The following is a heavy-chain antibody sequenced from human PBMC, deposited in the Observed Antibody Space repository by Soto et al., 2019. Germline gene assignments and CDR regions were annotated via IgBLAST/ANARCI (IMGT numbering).Heavy chain of an antibody. D-gene: IGHD3-22*01. J-gene: IGHJ4*02. CDR1: GFTVSSNY. Sequence: PGGSLRLSCAVSGFTVSSNYMSWVRQAPGEALEWVSVIYSDESTYYADSVKGRFTISRDNSKNTLYLQMNSLRAEDTAVYYCAKDYRSYYYDSSGYPNWGQGTLVTVSS. CDR2: IYSDEST. V-gene: IGHV3-66*01. CDR3: AKDYRSYYYDSSGYPN.